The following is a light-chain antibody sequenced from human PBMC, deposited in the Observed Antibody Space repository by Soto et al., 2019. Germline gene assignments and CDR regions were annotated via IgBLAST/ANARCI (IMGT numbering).Light chain of an antibody. CDR3: QQSYSTTPT. V-gene: IGKV1-39*01. CDR1: QTIGSH. Sequence: DIQITQSPSSLSASIGDRVTITCRAGQTIGSHLNWYGQKPGKAPKLLIFAASSLQSGVPSRFSGSGAGPDCTRTISSLQPEDFETDYCQQSYSTTPTFGQGTKVDIK. J-gene: IGKJ1*01. CDR2: AAS.